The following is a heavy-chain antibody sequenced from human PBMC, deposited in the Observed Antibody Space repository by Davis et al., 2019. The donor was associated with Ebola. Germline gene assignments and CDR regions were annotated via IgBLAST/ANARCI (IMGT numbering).Heavy chain of an antibody. J-gene: IGHJ4*02. D-gene: IGHD6-25*01. CDR1: GSAFSYYS. CDR2: ISSSSSTI. V-gene: IGHV3-48*02. CDR3: ARETLADRHFDY. Sequence: PGGSLRLSCAASGSAFSYYSMNWVRQAPGKGLEWVSYISSSSSTIDYADSVKGRFTISRDNAKNSLYLQMNSLRDEDTAVYYCARETLADRHFDYWGQGTLVTVSS.